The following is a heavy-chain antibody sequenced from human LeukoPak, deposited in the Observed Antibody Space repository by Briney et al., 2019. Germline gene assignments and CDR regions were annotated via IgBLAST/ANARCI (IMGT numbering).Heavy chain of an antibody. CDR1: GFTFSSYG. J-gene: IGHJ3*02. CDR3: AKPANDYYDSSGYYFGAFDI. CDR2: ISGRGGST. Sequence: GGSLRLSCAASGFTFSSYGMSWVRQAPGKGLEWVSAISGRGGSTYYADSVKGRFTISRDNSKNTLYLQMNSLRAEDTAVYYCAKPANDYYDSSGYYFGAFDIWGQGTMVTVSS. V-gene: IGHV3-23*01. D-gene: IGHD3-22*01.